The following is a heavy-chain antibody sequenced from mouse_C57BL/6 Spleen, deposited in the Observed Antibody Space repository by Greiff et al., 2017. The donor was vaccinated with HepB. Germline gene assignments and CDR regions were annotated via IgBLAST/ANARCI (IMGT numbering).Heavy chain of an antibody. CDR1: GFTFTDYY. Sequence: EVQGVESGGGLVQPGGSLSLSCAASGFTFTDYYMSWVRQPPGKALEWLGFIRNKANGYTTEYSASVKGRFTISRVKSQSILYLQMNALRAEDSATYYCARLSSYGSRFYYFDYWGQGTTLTVSS. CDR2: IRNKANGYTT. V-gene: IGHV7-3*01. D-gene: IGHD1-1*01. J-gene: IGHJ2*01. CDR3: ARLSSYGSRFYYFDY.